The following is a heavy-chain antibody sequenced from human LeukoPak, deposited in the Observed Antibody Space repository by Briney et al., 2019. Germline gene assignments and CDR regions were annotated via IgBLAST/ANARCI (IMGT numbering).Heavy chain of an antibody. Sequence: GSLRLSCAASGFTVSSNYMSWVRQAPGKGLEWVSVIYSGGSTYYADSVKGRFTISRDNSKNTLYLQMNSLRAEDTAVYYCARDPRIFGVGYFDYWGQGTLVTVSS. CDR3: ARDPRIFGVGYFDY. D-gene: IGHD3-3*01. CDR2: IYSGGST. CDR1: GFTVSSNY. J-gene: IGHJ4*02. V-gene: IGHV3-66*02.